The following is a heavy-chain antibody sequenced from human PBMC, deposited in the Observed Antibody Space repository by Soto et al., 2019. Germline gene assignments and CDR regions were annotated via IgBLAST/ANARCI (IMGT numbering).Heavy chain of an antibody. V-gene: IGHV5-51*01. CDR1: GYGFANYW. Sequence: PGESLKISCKGSGYGFANYWIGWVRQMPGKGLEWMGITYPGDSDTRYSPSFEGHVTISADKSISTAYLQWSSLKASDTATYFCARAPSHGWFQHFDYWGQRTLVTVSS. CDR3: ARAPSHGWFQHFDY. J-gene: IGHJ4*02. CDR2: TYPGDSDT. D-gene: IGHD6-19*01.